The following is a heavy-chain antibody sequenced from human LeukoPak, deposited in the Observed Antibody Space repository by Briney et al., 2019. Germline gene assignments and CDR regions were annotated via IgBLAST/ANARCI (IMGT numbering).Heavy chain of an antibody. V-gene: IGHV3-15*01. D-gene: IGHD6-13*01. J-gene: IGHJ4*02. Sequence: GGSLRLSCAASGFTFSSYAMGWVRQAPGKGLEWVGRIKSKTDGGTTDYAAPVEGRFTISRDDSKKTLYLQMNSLKTEDTAVYDCSTDPYSSKWYYFDYWGQGTLVTVSS. CDR1: GFTFSSYA. CDR2: IKSKTDGGTT. CDR3: STDPYSSKWYYFDY.